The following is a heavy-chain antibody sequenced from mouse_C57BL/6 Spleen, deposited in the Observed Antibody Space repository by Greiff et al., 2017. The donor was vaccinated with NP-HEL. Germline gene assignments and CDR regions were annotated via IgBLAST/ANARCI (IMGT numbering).Heavy chain of an antibody. V-gene: IGHV5-17*01. D-gene: IGHD1-1*02. CDR1: GFTFSDYG. CDR2: ISRGSSTI. J-gene: IGHJ1*03. Sequence: EVKLVESGGGLVKPGGSLKLSCAASGFTFSDYGMHWVRQAPEQGLEWVAYISRGSSTIYYADTVKGRFTISRDNAKNTLFLQMTSLRYEDTAMYYCARVPRYGYFDVWGTGTTVTVSS. CDR3: ARVPRYGYFDV.